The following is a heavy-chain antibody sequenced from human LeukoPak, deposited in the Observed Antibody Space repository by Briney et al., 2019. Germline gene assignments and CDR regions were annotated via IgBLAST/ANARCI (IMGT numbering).Heavy chain of an antibody. J-gene: IGHJ5*02. CDR1: DDSITMYY. CDR2: VDHTGST. D-gene: IGHD3-10*01. V-gene: IGHV4-59*01. CDR3: AREGGFSVLLWFGEKGWFDP. Sequence: SETLSLTCTVSDDSITMYYWTWIRQPPGKGLEWIGYVDHTGSTKFNPSLNGRVSISRDTSNNFFSLRLRSVTAADTAVYFCAREGGFSVLLWFGEKGWFDPWGQGTLVTVSS.